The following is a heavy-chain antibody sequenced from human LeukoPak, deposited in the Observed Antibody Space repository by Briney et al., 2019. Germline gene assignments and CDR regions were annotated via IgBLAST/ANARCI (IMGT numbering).Heavy chain of an antibody. Sequence: PGGSLRLSCAASGFTFSIYGMHWVRQAPGKGLEWVAFTRYDGSNKYYADSVKGRFTISRDNSKKTLYLQMNSLRAEDTAVYYCAKDFSRSGWSFDAFDIWGQGTMVTVSS. D-gene: IGHD6-19*01. V-gene: IGHV3-30*02. J-gene: IGHJ3*02. CDR2: TRYDGSNK. CDR3: AKDFSRSGWSFDAFDI. CDR1: GFTFSIYG.